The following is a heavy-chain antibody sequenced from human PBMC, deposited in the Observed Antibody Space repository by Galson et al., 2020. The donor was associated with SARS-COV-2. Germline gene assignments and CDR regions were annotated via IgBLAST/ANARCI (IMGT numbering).Heavy chain of an antibody. V-gene: IGHV4-39*07. Sequence: SETLSLTCTVSGGSISSSSYYWGWIRQPPGKGLEWIGSIYYSGSTYYNPSLKSRVTISVDTSKNQFSLKLSSVTAADTAVYYCASSVAVLLWFGEVLSRKFDPWGQGTLVTVSS. CDR2: IYYSGST. D-gene: IGHD3-10*01. CDR1: GGSISSSSYY. CDR3: ASSVAVLLWFGEVLSRKFDP. J-gene: IGHJ5*02.